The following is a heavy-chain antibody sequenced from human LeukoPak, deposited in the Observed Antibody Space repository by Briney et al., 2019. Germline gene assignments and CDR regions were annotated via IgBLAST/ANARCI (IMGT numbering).Heavy chain of an antibody. CDR3: ASNPPRTGDLNS. V-gene: IGHV1-8*02. CDR2: MSPNNGNT. D-gene: IGHD7-27*01. Sequence: ASVKVSCKASGGTFSSYAISWVRQAPGQGLEWLGWMSPNNGNTGYAQKFQGRVTMTRDTSINTAYMELSSLRSEDTAVYYCASNPPRTGDLNSWGQGALVTVSS. CDR1: GGTFSSYA. J-gene: IGHJ4*02.